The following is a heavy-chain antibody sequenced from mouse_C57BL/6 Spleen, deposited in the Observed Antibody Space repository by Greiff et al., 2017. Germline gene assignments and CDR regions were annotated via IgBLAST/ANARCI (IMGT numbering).Heavy chain of an antibody. D-gene: IGHD2-2*01. CDR3: ARRGYDEAY. J-gene: IGHJ3*01. Sequence: QVQLQQPGAELVKPGASVKLSCKASGYTFTSYWMQWVKQRPGQGLEWIGEIDPSDSYTNYNQKFKGKATLTVDTSSSTAYMQLSSLTSEDSAVYYCARRGYDEAYWGQGTLVTVSA. CDR1: GYTFTSYW. V-gene: IGHV1-50*01. CDR2: IDPSDSYT.